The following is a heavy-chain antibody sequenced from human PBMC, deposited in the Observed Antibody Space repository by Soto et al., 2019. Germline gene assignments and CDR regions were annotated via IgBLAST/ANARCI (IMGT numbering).Heavy chain of an antibody. J-gene: IGHJ4*02. Sequence: QVQLQESGPGLVKPSQTLSLTCTVSGGSISSGGYYWSWIRQHPGKGLEWIGYIYYSGSTYYNPSLKSRVTISVDTSKNQFSLMLSSVTAADTAVYYCARSSTSANYFDYWGQGTLVTVSS. CDR3: ARSSTSANYFDY. CDR2: IYYSGST. CDR1: GGSISSGGYY. D-gene: IGHD2-2*01. V-gene: IGHV4-31*03.